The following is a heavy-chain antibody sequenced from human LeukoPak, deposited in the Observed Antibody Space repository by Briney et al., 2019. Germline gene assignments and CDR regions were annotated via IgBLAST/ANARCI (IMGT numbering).Heavy chain of an antibody. CDR3: ARPARDCSSTSCSDAFDI. CDR2: INHSGST. Sequence: SETLSLTCAVYGGSFSGYYWSWIRQPPGKGLEWIGEINHSGSTNYNPSLKSRVTISVDTSKNQFSLKLSSVTAADTAVYYCARPARDCSSTSCSDAFDIWGQGTMVTVSS. CDR1: GGSFSGYY. D-gene: IGHD2-2*01. V-gene: IGHV4-34*01. J-gene: IGHJ3*02.